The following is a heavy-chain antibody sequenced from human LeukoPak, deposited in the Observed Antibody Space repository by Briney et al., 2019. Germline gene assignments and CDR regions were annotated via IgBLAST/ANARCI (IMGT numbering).Heavy chain of an antibody. V-gene: IGHV3-48*02. Sequence: PGGSLTPSCAASGFSFSSDTMNWVRQAPGKGLEWVSHIGTSSSTVYYADSVKGRFTISRDNAKNSLYLQMSGLRDEDTAVYYCAREMGTTSDSWGQGTLVTVSS. D-gene: IGHD1-7*01. J-gene: IGHJ4*02. CDR3: AREMGTTSDS. CDR2: IGTSSSTV. CDR1: GFSFSSDT.